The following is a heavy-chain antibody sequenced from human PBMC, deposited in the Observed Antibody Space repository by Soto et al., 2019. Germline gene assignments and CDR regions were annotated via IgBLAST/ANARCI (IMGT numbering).Heavy chain of an antibody. D-gene: IGHD2-2*01. CDR2: INAGNGNT. V-gene: IGHV1-3*01. CDR3: ARDPLWIVVVPAAMEVAFDI. J-gene: IGHJ3*02. Sequence: ASVKVSCKASGYTFTSYAMHWVRQAPGQRLEWMGWINAGNGNTKYSQKFQGRVIITRDTSASTAYMELSSLRSEDTAVYYCARDPLWIVVVPAAMEVAFDIWGQGTMVTVSS. CDR1: GYTFTSYA.